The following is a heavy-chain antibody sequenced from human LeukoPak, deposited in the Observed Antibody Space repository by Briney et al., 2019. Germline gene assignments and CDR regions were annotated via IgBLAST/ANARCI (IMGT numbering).Heavy chain of an antibody. Sequence: PGGSLRLSCAASGFTFSDYYMSWIRQAPGKGLEWVSYISSSGSTIYYADPVKGRFTISRDNAKNSLYLQMNSPRAEDTAVYYCARDYRGWSSLYYYGMDVWGQGTTVIVSS. D-gene: IGHD3-16*02. CDR3: ARDYRGWSSLYYYGMDV. V-gene: IGHV3-11*01. CDR1: GFTFSDYY. J-gene: IGHJ6*02. CDR2: ISSSGSTI.